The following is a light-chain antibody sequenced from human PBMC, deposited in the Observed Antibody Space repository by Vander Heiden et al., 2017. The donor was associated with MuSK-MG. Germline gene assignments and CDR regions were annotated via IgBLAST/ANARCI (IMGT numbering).Light chain of an antibody. CDR2: EAS. V-gene: IGKV1-5*03. J-gene: IGKJ1*01. Sequence: IQMPHSPSTLSASVGDRVTITCRASQSISYWLAWYQQKPGKAPKLLIYEASSLESGVPSRFSGSGSGTEFTLTISSLQPDDFATYYCQQYDSYVWTFGQGTNVEIK. CDR3: QQYDSYVWT. CDR1: QSISYW.